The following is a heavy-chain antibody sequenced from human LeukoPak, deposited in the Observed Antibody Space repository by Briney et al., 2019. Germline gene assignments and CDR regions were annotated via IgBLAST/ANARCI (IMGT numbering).Heavy chain of an antibody. CDR1: GDSISSSHW. V-gene: IGHV4-4*02. CDR2: IYHSGNT. D-gene: IGHD3-10*01. CDR3: ASRFYGSGSYFLAFDL. J-gene: IGHJ5*02. Sequence: SETLSLTCAVSGDSISSSHWWSWVRQSPGKGLEWIGEIYHSGNTNYNPSLKSRVAISLDKSSNQFSLRLTSVTAADTAVYYCASRFYGSGSYFLAFDLWGQGALVTVSS.